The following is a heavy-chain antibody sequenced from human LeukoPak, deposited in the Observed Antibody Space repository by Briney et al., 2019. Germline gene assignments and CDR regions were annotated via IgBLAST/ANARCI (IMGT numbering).Heavy chain of an antibody. CDR1: GGTFRSYA. V-gene: IGHV1-69*06. D-gene: IGHD6-13*01. CDR3: ASPARIAAAGAHFDY. J-gene: IGHJ4*02. CDR2: IIPIFGTT. Sequence: SLRVSCTASGGTFRSYAISWGRQAPGQGLEWVGGIIPIFGTTNYAQKFQGRVTITADKSQSTAYMELSSLRSEDTAGYYCASPARIAAAGAHFDYWHQGTLVTVSS.